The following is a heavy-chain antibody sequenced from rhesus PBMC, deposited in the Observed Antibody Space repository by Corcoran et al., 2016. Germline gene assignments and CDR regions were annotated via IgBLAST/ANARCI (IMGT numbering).Heavy chain of an antibody. V-gene: IGHV4-173*01. CDR1: GGSISSNY. J-gene: IGHJ4*01. CDR3: ARLYLDWLSYSFDY. CDR2: ISGSVGSP. D-gene: IGHD3-3*01. Sequence: QVQLQESGPGLVKPSETLSLTCAVSGGSISSNYWSWIRQPPGKGLEGIGRISGSVGSPDYTPSLKSRVPISTDTSKNQFSLKLSSVTAADTAVYYCARLYLDWLSYSFDYWGQGVLVTVSS.